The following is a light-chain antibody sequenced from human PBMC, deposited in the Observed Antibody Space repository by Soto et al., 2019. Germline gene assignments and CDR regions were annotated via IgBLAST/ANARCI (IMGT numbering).Light chain of an antibody. CDR3: QHYSNWPQT. J-gene: IGKJ3*01. CDR2: YAS. CDR1: ESVNRN. V-gene: IGKV3-15*01. Sequence: EMVMTQSPATLSVSPGERVTLSCRASESVNRNLAWYQQKPGQGPSLLIYYASTRATGVPDRFTGSGSGTEFPLTISSLQSEYFGVYHCQHYSNWPQTFGPGTKVEIK.